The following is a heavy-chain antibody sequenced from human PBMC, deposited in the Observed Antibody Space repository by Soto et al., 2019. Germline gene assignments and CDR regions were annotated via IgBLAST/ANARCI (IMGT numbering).Heavy chain of an antibody. CDR2: IYYSGST. D-gene: IGHD6-13*01. CDR1: GGSISSYY. J-gene: IGHJ6*02. CDR3: ARDLLALAGTDDYYYYYGMDV. V-gene: IGHV4-59*01. Sequence: SETLSLTCTVSGGSISSYYWSWIRQPPGKGLEWIGYIYYSGSTNYNPSLRIRVTISVDTSKNQFSLKLSSVTAADTAVYYCARDLLALAGTDDYYYYYGMDVWGQGTTVTVSS.